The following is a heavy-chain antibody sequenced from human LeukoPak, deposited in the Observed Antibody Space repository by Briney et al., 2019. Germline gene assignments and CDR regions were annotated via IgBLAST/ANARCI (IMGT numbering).Heavy chain of an antibody. D-gene: IGHD6-6*01. CDR3: ARHWSIAAAIDY. CDR1: GGSISSYY. CDR2: IYYSGST. J-gene: IGHJ4*02. V-gene: IGHV4-59*08. Sequence: SETLSLTCTVSGGSISSYYWSWIRQPPGKGLEWIGYIYYSGSTNYNPSLKGRVTISVDTSKNQFSLKLSSVTAADTAVHYCARHWSIAAAIDYWGQGTLVTVSS.